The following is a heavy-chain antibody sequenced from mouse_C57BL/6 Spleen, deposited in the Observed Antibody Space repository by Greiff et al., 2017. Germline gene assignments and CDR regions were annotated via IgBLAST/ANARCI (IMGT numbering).Heavy chain of an antibody. V-gene: IGHV1-81*01. D-gene: IGHD2-4*01. Sequence: VNVVESGAELARPGASVKLSCKASGYTFTSYGISWVKQRTGQGLEWIGEIYPRSGNTYYNEKFKGKATLTADKSSSTAYMELRSLTSEDSAVYFCARGYDYDFAWFAYWGQGTLVTVSA. CDR2: IYPRSGNT. CDR3: ARGYDYDFAWFAY. CDR1: GYTFTSYG. J-gene: IGHJ3*01.